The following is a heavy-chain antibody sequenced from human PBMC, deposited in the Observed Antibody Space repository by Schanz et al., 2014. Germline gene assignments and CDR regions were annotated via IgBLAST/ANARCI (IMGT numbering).Heavy chain of an antibody. V-gene: IGHV3-23*04. D-gene: IGHD3-10*01. CDR1: GFNFRSYP. Sequence: VQLEESGGGVVQPGGSLRLSCAASGFNFRSYPMSWVRQAPGKGLEWVSAISASGGSTYYADSVKGRFTISRDNFKNRLYLQMNSLRLEDTAIYYCAKTLGGAGLTLYFDHWGQGSLVTVSS. J-gene: IGHJ4*02. CDR3: AKTLGGAGLTLYFDH. CDR2: ISASGGST.